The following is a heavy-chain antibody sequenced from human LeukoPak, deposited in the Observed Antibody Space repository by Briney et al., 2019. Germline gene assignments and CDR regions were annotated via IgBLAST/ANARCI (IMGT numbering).Heavy chain of an antibody. CDR1: GFTFRSYG. Sequence: PGGSLRLSCAASGFTFRSYGMSWVRRAPGKGLEWVSAISGGGGNAYYAQSVKGRFTISRDNSKNTLYLQMNRLRADDTAVYYCAKGRGYGSNSGVFEPWCLGSLVTVSS. J-gene: IGHJ5*02. V-gene: IGHV3-23*01. D-gene: IGHD4-23*01. CDR2: ISGGGGNA. CDR3: AKGRGYGSNSGVFEP.